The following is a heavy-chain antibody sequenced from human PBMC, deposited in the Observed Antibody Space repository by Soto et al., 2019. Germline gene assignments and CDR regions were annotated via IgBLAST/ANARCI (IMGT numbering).Heavy chain of an antibody. V-gene: IGHV3-33*01. CDR3: ARVHFGSGTWVDY. CDR1: GFTFSSYG. CDR2: IWYDGSNK. D-gene: IGHD3-10*01. J-gene: IGHJ4*02. Sequence: QVQLVESGGGVVQPGRSLRLSCAASGFTFSSYGMYWVRQAPGKGLEWVAVIWYDGSNKYYADSVKGRFTISRDNSKNTLYLQMNSLRAEDTAVYYCARVHFGSGTWVDYWGQGTLVTVSS.